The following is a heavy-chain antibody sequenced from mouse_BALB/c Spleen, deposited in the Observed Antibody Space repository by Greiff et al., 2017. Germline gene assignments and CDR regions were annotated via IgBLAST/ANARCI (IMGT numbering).Heavy chain of an antibody. CDR3: ARGANTMIFSHYAMDY. D-gene: IGHD2-4*01. CDR1: GYTFTSYW. V-gene: IGHV1S81*02. J-gene: IGHJ4*01. CDR2: INPSNGRT. Sequence: QVQLQQPGAELVKPGASVKLSCKASGYTFTSYWMHWVKQRPGQGLEWIGEINPSNGRTNYNEKFKSKATLTVDKSSSTAYMQLSSLTSEDSAVYYCARGANTMIFSHYAMDYWGQGTSVTVSS.